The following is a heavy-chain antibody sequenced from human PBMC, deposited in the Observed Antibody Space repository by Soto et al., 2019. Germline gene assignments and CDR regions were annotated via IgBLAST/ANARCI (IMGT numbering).Heavy chain of an antibody. D-gene: IGHD4-17*01. CDR1: DGSISSSSYY. J-gene: IGHJ4*02. CDR2: IYSSGNT. V-gene: IGHV4-39*01. Sequence: PSETLSLTCTVSDGSISSSSYYWGWIRQPPGKGLEWIGSIYSSGNTYYNPSLKSRVTISVDTSKNQFSLKLSSVTAADTAFYYCAKHDYGNYVVFDYWGQGTLVTVSS. CDR3: AKHDYGNYVVFDY.